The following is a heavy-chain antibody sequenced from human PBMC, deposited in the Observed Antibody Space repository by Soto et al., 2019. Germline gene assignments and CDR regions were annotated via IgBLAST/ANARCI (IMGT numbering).Heavy chain of an antibody. Sequence: QVQLVQSGAELKKPGASVKVSCAASGYTFTSNSITWVRQAPGQGLEWMGWISAYNGETSYAEKFQGRLTMTTDTSTSTAYMELRSLRSDDTAVYYGERVWGSYRAPSGGAGFDPWGQGTLVTVSS. CDR1: GYTFTSNS. D-gene: IGHD3-16*02. CDR2: ISAYNGET. J-gene: IGHJ5*02. V-gene: IGHV1-18*04. CDR3: ERVWGSYRAPSGGAGFDP.